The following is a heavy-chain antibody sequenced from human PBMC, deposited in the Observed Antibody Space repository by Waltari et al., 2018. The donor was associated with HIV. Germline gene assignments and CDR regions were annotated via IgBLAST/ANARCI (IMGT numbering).Heavy chain of an antibody. CDR3: ARDQEFMTTVTPLAY. D-gene: IGHD4-4*01. CDR2: IWYDGSKT. CDR1: GFTFNNYG. V-gene: IGHV3-33*01. J-gene: IGHJ4*02. Sequence: QVQLVESGGGVVQPGGSLRLSCAASGFTFNNYGIHWVRQAPGKGVGWVAVIWYDGSKTYYEGSVKVRFTISRDTSKNTVYLQMSSLRAEDTALYYCARDQEFMTTVTPLAYWGQGTPVTVSS.